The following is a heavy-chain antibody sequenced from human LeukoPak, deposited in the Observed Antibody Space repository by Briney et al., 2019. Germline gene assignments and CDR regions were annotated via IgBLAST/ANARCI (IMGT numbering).Heavy chain of an antibody. CDR2: ISYDGSNK. V-gene: IGHV3-30*04. Sequence: GGSLRLSCAASGFTFSSYAMHWVRQAPGKGLEWVAVISYDGSNKYYADSVKGRFTISRDNSKNTLYLQMNSLRAEDTAVYYCARDRGITIFGVVIIEAYYGMDVWGQGTTVTVSS. D-gene: IGHD3-3*01. J-gene: IGHJ6*02. CDR1: GFTFSSYA. CDR3: ARDRGITIFGVVIIEAYYGMDV.